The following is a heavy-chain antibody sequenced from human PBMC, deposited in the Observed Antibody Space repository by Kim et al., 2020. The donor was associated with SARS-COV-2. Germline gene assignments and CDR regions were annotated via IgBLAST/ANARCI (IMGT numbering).Heavy chain of an antibody. D-gene: IGHD3-10*01. CDR3: ASDITMVRGPLGMVV. V-gene: IGHV3-74*01. J-gene: IGHJ6*02. Sequence: SVKGPLTIARDNAKNTLYLQMNSLRAEDTDVYYCASDITMVRGPLGMVVWGQGTTVTVSS.